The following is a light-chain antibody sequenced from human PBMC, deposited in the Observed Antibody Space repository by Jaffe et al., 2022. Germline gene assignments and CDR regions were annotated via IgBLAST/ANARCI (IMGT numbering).Light chain of an antibody. CDR1: QSVSDS. Sequence: EIVLTQSPATLSLSPGERATLSCRASQSVSDSLAWYRQKPGQAPWLLIYDASNRATGIPARFSGSGSGTDFTLTISSLDPEDFAVYFCQQRSNWPWTFGQGTTVEIK. V-gene: IGKV3-11*01. CDR3: QQRSNWPWT. CDR2: DAS. J-gene: IGKJ1*01.